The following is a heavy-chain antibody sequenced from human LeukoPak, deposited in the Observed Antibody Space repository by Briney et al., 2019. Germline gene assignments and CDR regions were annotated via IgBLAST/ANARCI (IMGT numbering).Heavy chain of an antibody. J-gene: IGHJ4*02. CDR3: ARDLRGYTGYHYYDY. Sequence: GGSLRLSCAASGFTFSSYAMSWVRQAPGKGLDWVSYISSGNNYTNYADSVKGRFTISRDNAKNSLFLQTNSLRAEDTAVYYCARDLRGYTGYHYYDYWGQGTLVTVSS. CDR2: ISSGNNYT. CDR1: GFTFSSYA. D-gene: IGHD5-12*01. V-gene: IGHV3-21*05.